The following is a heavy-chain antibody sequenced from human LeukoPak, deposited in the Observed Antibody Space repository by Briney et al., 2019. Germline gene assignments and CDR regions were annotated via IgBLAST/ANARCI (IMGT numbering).Heavy chain of an antibody. Sequence: ASVTVSFTTSGYTFTSYAISWVRQAPGQGLECMGWISTYTGNTDYAQKLQGRVTMTTDTSTSTAYMELRSLSSDDTAVYYCARVLVVSSDAFDIWGQGTMVTVSS. CDR1: GYTFTSYA. CDR2: ISTYTGNT. CDR3: ARVLVVSSDAFDI. J-gene: IGHJ3*02. V-gene: IGHV1-18*01. D-gene: IGHD3-22*01.